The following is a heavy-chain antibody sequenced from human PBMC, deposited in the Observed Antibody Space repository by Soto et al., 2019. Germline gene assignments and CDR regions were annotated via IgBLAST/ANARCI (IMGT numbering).Heavy chain of an antibody. V-gene: IGHV4-34*01. J-gene: IGHJ4*02. CDR2: INHSGST. CDR1: GGSFSGYY. Sequence: SETLSLTCAVYGGSFSGYYWSWIRQPPGKGLEWIGEINHSGSTNYNPSLKSRVTISVDTSKNQFSLKLSSVTAADTAVYYCARFKRAYDYIWGSYPAYFDYWGQGTLVTVSS. CDR3: ARFKRAYDYIWGSYPAYFDY. D-gene: IGHD3-16*02.